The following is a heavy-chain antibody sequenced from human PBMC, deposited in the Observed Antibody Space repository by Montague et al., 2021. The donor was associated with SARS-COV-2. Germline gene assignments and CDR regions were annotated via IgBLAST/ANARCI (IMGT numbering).Heavy chain of an antibody. V-gene: IGHV4-38-2*02. J-gene: IGHJ4*02. Sequence: SETLSLTCTVSGYSINSNYYWGWIRQPPGKGLEWIGCSYHSGTTXYHPSLKGRVTISLDTSNNHFSLNVTSVTAADTAVYYCARAPYYGPGKPYQFDYWGRGTLVTVSS. CDR2: SYHSGTT. CDR1: GYSINSNYY. D-gene: IGHD3-10*01. CDR3: ARAPYYGPGKPYQFDY.